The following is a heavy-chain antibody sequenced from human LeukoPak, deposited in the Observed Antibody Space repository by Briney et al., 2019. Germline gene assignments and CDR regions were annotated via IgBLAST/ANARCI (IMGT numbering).Heavy chain of an antibody. J-gene: IGHJ6*02. D-gene: IGHD4-17*01. Sequence: GGSLRLSCAASGFTFSSYAMSWVRQAPGKGLEWVSAISGSGGSTYYADSVKGRFTISRDNSKNTLYLQMNSLRAEDTAVYYCARSMTTVTTEGSYYYGMDVWGQGTTVTVFS. CDR1: GFTFSSYA. V-gene: IGHV3-23*01. CDR2: ISGSGGST. CDR3: ARSMTTVTTEGSYYYGMDV.